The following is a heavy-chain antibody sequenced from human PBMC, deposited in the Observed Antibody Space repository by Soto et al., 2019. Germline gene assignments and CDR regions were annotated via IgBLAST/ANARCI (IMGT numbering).Heavy chain of an antibody. CDR3: TKWDGYSDV. CDR1: EFTFSTYG. D-gene: IGHD2-21*02. CDR2: IGHSCGKS. J-gene: IGHJ6*02. Sequence: GGSLRLSCAPSEFTFSTYGTTWVRQAPGKGLEWVSGIGHSCGKSFYSDSVQCLFTVSRDYSKNMLYLQMDKLRNEDSAIYYSTKWDGYSDVWGQGTTVTVSS. V-gene: IGHV3-23*01.